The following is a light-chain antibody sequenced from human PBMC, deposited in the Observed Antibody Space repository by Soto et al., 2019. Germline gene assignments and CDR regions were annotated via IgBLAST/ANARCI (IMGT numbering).Light chain of an antibody. Sequence: IQMTQSPSSLSASVGGRVTITCRASQGISNELGWYQQRPGKAPKVLIYGASNLQSGVPSRFSGSASGTDFTLTISSLQPEDFATYYCQHYNSYSEAFGQGTKVDIK. CDR3: QHYNSYSEA. J-gene: IGKJ1*01. V-gene: IGKV1-6*01. CDR2: GAS. CDR1: QGISNE.